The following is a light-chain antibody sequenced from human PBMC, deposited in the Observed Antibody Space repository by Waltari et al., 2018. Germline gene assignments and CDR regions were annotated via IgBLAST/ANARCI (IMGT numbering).Light chain of an antibody. V-gene: IGKV3-20*01. J-gene: IGKJ2*01. CDR3: QQYGSSVMYT. CDR2: AAS. Sequence: EVVLTQSPGTLSLSPGERATLSCRASQLLSRSRLAWYQQKVGQAPRLLIYAASYRATGIPDRFSGGGSGTDFSLIITRVEPEDVALYYCQQYGSSVMYTFGQGTKLEI. CDR1: QLLSRSR.